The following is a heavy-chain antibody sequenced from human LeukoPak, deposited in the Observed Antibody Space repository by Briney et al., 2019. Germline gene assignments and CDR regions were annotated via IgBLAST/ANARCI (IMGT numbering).Heavy chain of an antibody. Sequence: GGSLRLSCAASGFTFSSYAMSWIRQAPGKGLEWVSAISGSGGSTYYADSVKGRFTISRDNSKNTLYLQMNSLRAEDTAVYYCAKDMAYYDSSGPLPYWGQGTLVTVSS. V-gene: IGHV3-23*01. CDR3: AKDMAYYDSSGPLPY. D-gene: IGHD3-22*01. CDR1: GFTFSSYA. CDR2: ISGSGGST. J-gene: IGHJ4*02.